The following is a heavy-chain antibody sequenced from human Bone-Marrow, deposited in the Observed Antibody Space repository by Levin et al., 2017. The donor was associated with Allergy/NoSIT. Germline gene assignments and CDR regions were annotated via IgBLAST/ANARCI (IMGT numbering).Heavy chain of an antibody. CDR1: GYTLTGIS. J-gene: IGHJ6*02. D-gene: IGHD4-11*01. CDR3: ATDEPTTVTSDYFGMDV. Sequence: VASVKVSCKVSGYTLTGISMHWVRQPPGKGLEWMGSFDPEDGETIYAQKFQGRVTMTEDTSTDTAYMELSSLRSEDTAVYFCATDEPTTVTSDYFGMDVWGQGTTVTVSS. CDR2: FDPEDGET. V-gene: IGHV1-24*01.